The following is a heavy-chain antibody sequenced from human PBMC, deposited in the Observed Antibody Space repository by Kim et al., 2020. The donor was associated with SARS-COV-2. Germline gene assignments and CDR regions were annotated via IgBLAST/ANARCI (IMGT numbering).Heavy chain of an antibody. CDR3: ARDPWVWVYYYYYGMDV. J-gene: IGHJ6*02. CDR1: GFTFSSYW. V-gene: IGHV3-7*03. CDR2: INQDGSEK. Sequence: GGSLRLSCAASGFTFSSYWMSWVRQAPGKGLEWVANINQDGSEKYYVDSVKGRFTISRDNAKNSLYLQMNSLRAEDTAVYYCARDPWVWVYYYYYGMDVWGQGTTVTVSS. D-gene: IGHD3-16*01.